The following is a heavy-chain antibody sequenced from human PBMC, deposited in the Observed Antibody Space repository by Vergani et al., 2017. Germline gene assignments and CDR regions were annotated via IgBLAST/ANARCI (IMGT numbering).Heavy chain of an antibody. Sequence: QVQLQESGPGLVKPSQTLSLSCTVSGGSVSTSIGYYWTWIRPPAGKTLEWIGEIFSSGTTNYNPSFKNRVTMSVDTSKSQFSLKLNSVTAADTAVYYCARGSRAEGGSGPDKWGQGTLVTVSS. J-gene: IGHJ4*02. CDR3: ARGSRAEGGSGPDK. CDR2: IFSSGTT. V-gene: IGHV4-61*02. D-gene: IGHD6-13*01. CDR1: GGSVSTSIGYY.